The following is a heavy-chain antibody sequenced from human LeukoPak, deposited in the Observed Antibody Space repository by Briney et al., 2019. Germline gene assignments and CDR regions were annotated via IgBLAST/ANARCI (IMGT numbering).Heavy chain of an antibody. J-gene: IGHJ4*02. CDR2: IWYDGSNK. CDR1: GFTFSSYG. CDR3: ASGVVAPAVDYFDY. D-gene: IGHD2-15*01. V-gene: IGHV3-33*01. Sequence: GRSLRLSCAASGFTFSSYGMHWVRQAPGKGLEWVAVIWYDGSNKYYADSVKGRFTISRDNSKNTLYLQMNSLRAEDTAVYYCASGVVAPAVDYFDYWGQGTLVTVSP.